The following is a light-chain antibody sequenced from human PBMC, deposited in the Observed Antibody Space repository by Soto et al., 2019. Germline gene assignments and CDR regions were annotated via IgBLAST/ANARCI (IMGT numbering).Light chain of an antibody. CDR2: EVS. CDR3: SSYAGSNLVV. Sequence: QSVLTQPPSASGSPGQSVTISCTGTSSDVGGYNYVSWYQQHLGKAPKLMIYEVSKRPSGVPDRFSGSKSGNTASLTVSGLQAEDEADYYCSSYAGSNLVVFGGGTKVTVL. V-gene: IGLV2-8*01. CDR1: SSDVGGYNY. J-gene: IGLJ2*01.